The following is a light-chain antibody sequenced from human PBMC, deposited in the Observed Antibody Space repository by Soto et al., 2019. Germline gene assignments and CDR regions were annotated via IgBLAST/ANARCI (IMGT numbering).Light chain of an antibody. CDR1: QRVSNH. CDR3: HQYNNWPWT. Sequence: RVTNQSPFTLSVTRGDTATLSCRASQRVSNHFAWYQQKPGQAPRLLIYAASTRAAGVPVRFSGTGSETEFTLTIRSLQSEDFALYYCHQYNNWPWTFGQGTKVDIK. V-gene: IGKV3-15*01. CDR2: AAS. J-gene: IGKJ1*01.